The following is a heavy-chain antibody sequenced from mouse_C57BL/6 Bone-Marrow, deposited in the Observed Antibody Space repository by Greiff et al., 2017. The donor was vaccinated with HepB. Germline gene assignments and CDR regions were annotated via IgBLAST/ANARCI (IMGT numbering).Heavy chain of an antibody. CDR2: IDPSDSYT. J-gene: IGHJ3*01. D-gene: IGHD3-2*02. V-gene: IGHV1-50*01. CDR3: AKLRLEAY. Sequence: QVQLQQPGAELVKPGASVKLSCKASGYTFTSYWMQWVKQRPGQGLEWIGEIDPSDSYTNYNQKFKGKATLTVDTSSSTAYMQLSSLTSEDSAVYYCAKLRLEAYWGQGTLVTVSA. CDR1: GYTFTSYW.